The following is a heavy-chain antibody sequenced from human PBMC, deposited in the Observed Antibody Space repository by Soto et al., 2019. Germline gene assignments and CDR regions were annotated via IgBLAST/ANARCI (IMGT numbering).Heavy chain of an antibody. CDR3: ARDYDSSGYYGTIFDY. V-gene: IGHV3-30-3*01. CDR1: GFTFSSYA. Sequence: GGSLRLSCAASGFTFSSYAMHWVRQAPGKGLEWVAVISYDGSNKYYADSVKGRFTISRDNSKNTLYLQMNSLRAEDTAVYYCARDYDSSGYYGTIFDYWGQGILVKVYS. CDR2: ISYDGSNK. D-gene: IGHD3-22*01. J-gene: IGHJ4*02.